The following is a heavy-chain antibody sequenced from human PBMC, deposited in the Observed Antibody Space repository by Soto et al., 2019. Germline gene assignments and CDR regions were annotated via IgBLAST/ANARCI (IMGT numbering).Heavy chain of an antibody. Sequence: QVQLVQSGAEVKKPGSSVKVSCKASGGTFSSYTISWVRQAPGQGLEWMGRIIPILGIANYAQKFQGRVTITADKSTSTAYMELSSLRSEDTAVSYCARYYSSSSVNWFDPWGQGTLVTVSS. J-gene: IGHJ5*02. CDR3: ARYYSSSSVNWFDP. D-gene: IGHD6-6*01. CDR1: GGTFSSYT. V-gene: IGHV1-69*02. CDR2: IIPILGIA.